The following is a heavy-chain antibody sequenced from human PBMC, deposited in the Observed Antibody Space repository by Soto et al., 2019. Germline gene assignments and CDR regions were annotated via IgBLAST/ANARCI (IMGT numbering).Heavy chain of an antibody. V-gene: IGHV4-59*01. D-gene: IGHD6-6*01. CDR1: GGSISGYY. J-gene: IGHJ5*02. Sequence: SETLSLTCSVSGGSISGYYWTWIRQPPGKGLEWIGNIYYRGITNYSPFLKSRVTISIDTSKNHFSLQLTSVTAADTAIYYCTTRPSSVDWFDPWGQGTLVTVSS. CDR2: IYYRGIT. CDR3: TTRPSSVDWFDP.